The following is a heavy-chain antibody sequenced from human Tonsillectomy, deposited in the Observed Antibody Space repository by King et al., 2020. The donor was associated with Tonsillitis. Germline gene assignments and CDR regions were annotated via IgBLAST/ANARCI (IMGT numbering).Heavy chain of an antibody. D-gene: IGHD3-10*01. Sequence: QLVQSGGGLVQLGGSLRLSCAASGFTFMTYLMTLVRQAPGRGLEWVANIKHDGSEKYYVDSVKGRLTISRDNAKNTLYLQMNSLRAEDTALYYCARERWVSGSGFLDYWGQGTLVTVSS. CDR1: GFTFMTYL. V-gene: IGHV3-7*01. CDR3: ARERWVSGSGFLDY. CDR2: IKHDGSEK. J-gene: IGHJ4*02.